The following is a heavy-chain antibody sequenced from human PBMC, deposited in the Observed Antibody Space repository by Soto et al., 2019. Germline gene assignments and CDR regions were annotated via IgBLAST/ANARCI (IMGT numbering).Heavy chain of an antibody. CDR1: SDSISSYY. V-gene: IGHV4-59*08. Sequence: QVQLQESGPGLVRPSETLSLTCTVSSDSISSYYWIWIRQSPGKGLEWIGDTDYSGNTNYNPSLKSRATISGDTSKNQFSLRLSSVTAADTAVYYCARAVGDPLYYLDYWGQGTLVTVSS. CDR3: ARAVGDPLYYLDY. J-gene: IGHJ4*02. D-gene: IGHD6-19*01. CDR2: TDYSGNT.